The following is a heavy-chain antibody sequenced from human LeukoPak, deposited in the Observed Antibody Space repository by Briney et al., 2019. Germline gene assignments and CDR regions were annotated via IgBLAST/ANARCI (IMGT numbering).Heavy chain of an antibody. J-gene: IGHJ4*02. CDR1: GGTFSSYA. D-gene: IGHD3-22*01. CDR3: ARDDNLAKNTMIQGY. Sequence: ASVKVSCKASGGTFSSYAISWVRQAPGQGLEWMGGIIPIFGTANYAQKFQGRVTMTRDTSTSTVYMELSSLRSEDTAVYYCARDDNLAKNTMIQGYWGQGTLVTVSS. CDR2: IIPIFGTA. V-gene: IGHV1-69*05.